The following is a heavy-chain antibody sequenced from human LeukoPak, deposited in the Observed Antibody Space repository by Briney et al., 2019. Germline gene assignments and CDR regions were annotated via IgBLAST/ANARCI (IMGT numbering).Heavy chain of an antibody. J-gene: IGHJ4*02. D-gene: IGHD3-22*01. CDR3: ARDYYDSRGYYSAGFDY. Sequence: PGGSLRLSCAASGFTFSNYWMHWVRQAPGKGLVWVSRISSDGTITSYAGSVKGRFTISRDNAKNTLYLQMNSLRAEDTAVYYCARDYYDSRGYYSAGFDYWGQGTLVTVSS. CDR1: GFTFSNYW. CDR2: ISSDGTIT. V-gene: IGHV3-74*01.